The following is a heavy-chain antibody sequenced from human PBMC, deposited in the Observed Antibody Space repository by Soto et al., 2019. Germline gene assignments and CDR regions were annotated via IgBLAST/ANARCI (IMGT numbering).Heavy chain of an antibody. Sequence: QVQLVQFGAEEKKPGSSVKVSCKASGGTFSSYAISWVRQAPGQGLEWMGGIIPIFATANYAQKFQGRVMITVDESTSTAYMELSSLRSEDAAVYYCARSVSFRYQLLKRGMDVWGQGTTVTVSS. CDR1: GGTFSSYA. J-gene: IGHJ6*02. V-gene: IGHV1-69*01. CDR2: IIPIFATA. CDR3: ARSVSFRYQLLKRGMDV. D-gene: IGHD2-2*01.